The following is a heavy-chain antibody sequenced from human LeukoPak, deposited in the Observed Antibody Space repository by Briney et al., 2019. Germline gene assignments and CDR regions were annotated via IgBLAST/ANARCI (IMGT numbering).Heavy chain of an antibody. Sequence: ASVKVSCKASGFTFTSSAMQWVRQARGQRLEWIGWIVVGSGNTGYAQKFQGRVTMTRNTSISTAYMELSSLRSEDTAVYYCATRYCTNGVCFVDYWGQGTLVTVSS. CDR3: ATRYCTNGVCFVDY. CDR2: IVVGSGNT. V-gene: IGHV1-58*02. J-gene: IGHJ4*02. D-gene: IGHD2-8*01. CDR1: GFTFTSSA.